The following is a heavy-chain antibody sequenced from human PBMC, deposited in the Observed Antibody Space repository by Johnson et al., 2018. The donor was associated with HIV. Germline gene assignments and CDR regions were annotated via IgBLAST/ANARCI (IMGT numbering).Heavy chain of an antibody. Sequence: VQLVESGGGLVQPGGSLRLSCAASGFTFSRYCMNWVRQTPGKGLEWVANIKQDGSEKYYVDSVKGRFTISRDNAKNSLYLQMNSLRAEDTAVYYCARDLAGTERGNAFDIWGQGTMVTVSS. V-gene: IGHV3-7*05. CDR3: ARDLAGTERGNAFDI. CDR2: IKQDGSEK. CDR1: GFTFSRYC. J-gene: IGHJ3*02. D-gene: IGHD1-1*01.